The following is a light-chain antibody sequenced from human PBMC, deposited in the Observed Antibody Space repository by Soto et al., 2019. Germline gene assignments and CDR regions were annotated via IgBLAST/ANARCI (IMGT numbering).Light chain of an antibody. CDR3: KVWDSDSDHYV. V-gene: IGLV3-21*04. CDR1: NIGAKS. J-gene: IGLJ2*01. CDR2: YDT. Sequence: SSVLTQPPSVSVAPGQTARITCGGDNIGAKSAYWYQQKPGQAPVLVIYYDTDRPSGIPERFSGANSGDTATLTISGVEAGDEADYYCKVWDSDSDHYVFGGGTKLTVL.